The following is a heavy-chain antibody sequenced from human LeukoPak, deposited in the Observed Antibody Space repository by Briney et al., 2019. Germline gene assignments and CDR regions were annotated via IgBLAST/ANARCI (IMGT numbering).Heavy chain of an antibody. CDR1: GYTFTSYD. Sequence: GASVKVSCKASGYTFTSYDINWVRQATGQGLEWMGWMNPNSGNTGYAQKFQGRVTITRNTSISTAYMELSSLRSEDTAVYYCARVGDYRNWFDPWGQGTLVTVSS. D-gene: IGHD4-11*01. CDR3: ARVGDYRNWFDP. CDR2: MNPNSGNT. V-gene: IGHV1-8*03. J-gene: IGHJ5*02.